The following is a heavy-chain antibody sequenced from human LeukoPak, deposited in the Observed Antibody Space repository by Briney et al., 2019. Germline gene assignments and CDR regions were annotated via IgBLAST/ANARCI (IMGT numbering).Heavy chain of an antibody. Sequence: GASVKVSCKASGYTFTSYYMHWVRQAPGQGPEWMGIINPSGGSTSYAQKFQGRVTMTRDTSTSTVYMELSSLRSEDTAVYYCARDGNYYDSSGYRGSYAFDIWGQGTMVTVSS. CDR3: ARDGNYYDSSGYRGSYAFDI. V-gene: IGHV1-46*01. D-gene: IGHD3-22*01. CDR1: GYTFTSYY. J-gene: IGHJ3*02. CDR2: INPSGGST.